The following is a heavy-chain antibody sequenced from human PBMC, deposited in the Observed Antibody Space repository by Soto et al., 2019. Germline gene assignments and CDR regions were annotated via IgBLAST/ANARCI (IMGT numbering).Heavy chain of an antibody. V-gene: IGHV4-31*03. CDR2: IYYSGST. CDR1: GGSISSGGYY. D-gene: IGHD2-15*01. J-gene: IGHJ4*02. CDR3: AREALTGLGFLRPLVPDKRPYFDY. Sequence: SETLSLTCTVSGGSISSGGYYWSWIRQHPGKGLEWIGYIYYSGSTYYNPSLKSRVTISVDTSKNQFSLKLSSVTAADTAVYYCAREALTGLGFLRPLVPDKRPYFDYWGQGTLVTVSS.